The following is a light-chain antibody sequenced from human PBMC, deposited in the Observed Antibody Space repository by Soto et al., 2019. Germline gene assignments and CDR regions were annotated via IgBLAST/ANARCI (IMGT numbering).Light chain of an antibody. V-gene: IGKV1-5*01. CDR3: QQYKSYST. J-gene: IGKJ1*01. Sequence: DIQMTQSPSTLSASVGDRVTTTCRASQSISSWLAWYQQQPGKAPKLLIYDASTLKSGVPSRFSGSGSGTEFTLTISSLQPDDFATYICQQYKSYSTFGRGTKVDIK. CDR1: QSISSW. CDR2: DAS.